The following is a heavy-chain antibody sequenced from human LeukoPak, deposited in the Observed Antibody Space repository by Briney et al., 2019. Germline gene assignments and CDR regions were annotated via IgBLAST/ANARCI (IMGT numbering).Heavy chain of an antibody. V-gene: IGHV1-18*01. CDR3: AREGATGWLRL. Sequence: VASVKVSCKASGYTFTSFGISWVRQAPGQGGEWMGWIKTYNGNTKYAQKVQGRVTMTTHTSTSTAYMELRSLRSDGTAVYYCAREGATGWLRLWGRGTLLTVSS. CDR1: GYTFTSFG. D-gene: IGHD5-12*01. J-gene: IGHJ4*02. CDR2: IKTYNGNT.